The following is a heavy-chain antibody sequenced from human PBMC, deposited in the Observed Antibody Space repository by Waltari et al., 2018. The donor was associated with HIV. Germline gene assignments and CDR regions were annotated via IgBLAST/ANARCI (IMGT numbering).Heavy chain of an antibody. CDR2: VAGTPGHA. Sequence: EVELVGSGGGLVHPGGSLCLSCVGSALTFTPPGLNWVRQAPGKGLEWVSFVAGTPGHAYYADSVKGRFTISRDNAQNSAFLQMNSLRVEDTAIYYCVKSVDYFRFDVWDQGTLVTVSS. J-gene: IGHJ4*02. D-gene: IGHD4-17*01. V-gene: IGHV3-48*04. CDR1: ALTFTPPG. CDR3: VKSVDYFRFDV.